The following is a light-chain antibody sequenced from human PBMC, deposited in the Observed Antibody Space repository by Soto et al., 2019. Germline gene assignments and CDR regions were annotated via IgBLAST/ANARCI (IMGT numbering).Light chain of an antibody. CDR1: NSDVGGYNY. Sequence: QSALTQPPSASGSPGQAVTISCTGTNSDVGGYNYVSWYQQHPGKAPKLMIYEVSKRPSGVPDRFSGSKSGNTASLTVSGLQAEDEADYYCSSYAGSNNWNFGTGTKLTVL. CDR3: SSYAGSNNWN. CDR2: EVS. V-gene: IGLV2-8*01. J-gene: IGLJ1*01.